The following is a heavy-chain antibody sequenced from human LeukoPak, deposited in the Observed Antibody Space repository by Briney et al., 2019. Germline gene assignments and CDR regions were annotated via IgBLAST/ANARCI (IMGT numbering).Heavy chain of an antibody. CDR3: ARRSTLYSSGRFYFDY. CDR2: ISAHDGTR. V-gene: IGHV1-18*01. Sequence: ASVKVSRKASGYTFTNCGITWVRQAPGQGLERMGWISAHDGTRNYALKHEDRVTMTTDTSTSTAYMELRGLRSDDTAVYCCARRSTLYSSGRFYFDYWGQGTLVTVSS. J-gene: IGHJ4*02. D-gene: IGHD6-19*01. CDR1: GYTFTNCG.